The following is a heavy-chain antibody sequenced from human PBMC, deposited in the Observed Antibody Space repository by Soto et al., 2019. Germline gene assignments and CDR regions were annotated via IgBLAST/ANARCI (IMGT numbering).Heavy chain of an antibody. Sequence: QVQLLQSGPEVKKPGASVKVSCKASGYTFTSYGITWVRQAPGQGLERMGWINAYNGNTNYVENLQGRVTMTIDTCTSRGYMELRSWRSVDTAVYYCGRYMFTCWVIMAYYFDSWGQGTLVTVSS. D-gene: IGHD3-16*01. CDR3: GRYMFTCWVIMAYYFDS. J-gene: IGHJ4*02. CDR1: GYTFTSYG. V-gene: IGHV1-18*01. CDR2: INAYNGNT.